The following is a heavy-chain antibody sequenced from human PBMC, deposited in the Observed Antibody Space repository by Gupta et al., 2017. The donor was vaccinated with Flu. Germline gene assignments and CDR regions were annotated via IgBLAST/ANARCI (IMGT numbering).Heavy chain of an antibody. CDR2: IYYSGST. D-gene: IGHD6-13*01. J-gene: IGHJ6*02. Sequence: QVQLQESGPGLVKPSETLSLTCTVSGGSISSYYWSWIRQPPGKGLEWIGYIYYSGSTNYNPSLKRRVTISVDTSKNQFSLKLSSVTAADTAVYYCARVRRAAAGYYYYGMDVWGQGTTVTVSS. V-gene: IGHV4-59*01. CDR3: ARVRRAAAGYYYYGMDV. CDR1: GGSISSYY.